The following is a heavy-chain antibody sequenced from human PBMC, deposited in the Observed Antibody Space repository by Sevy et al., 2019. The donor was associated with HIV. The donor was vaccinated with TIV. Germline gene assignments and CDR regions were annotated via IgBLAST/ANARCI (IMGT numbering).Heavy chain of an antibody. J-gene: IGHJ6*02. CDR2: ISNDGSGK. CDR1: GFTFSRYG. V-gene: IGHV3-30*18. D-gene: IGHD6-13*01. Sequence: GGSLRLSCAAAGFTFSRYGMHWARQAPGEGLEWVAVISNDGSGKEYAGSVKGRFTVSRDNSKDTVYLQMNSLRPEDTAVYYCANSRGRYEGSSWLYYYYLMDVWGQGTTVTVSS. CDR3: ANSRGRYEGSSWLYYYYLMDV.